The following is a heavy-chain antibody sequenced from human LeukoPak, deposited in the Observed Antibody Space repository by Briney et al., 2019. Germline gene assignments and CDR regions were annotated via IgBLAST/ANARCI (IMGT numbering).Heavy chain of an antibody. Sequence: ASVWLSCKASGYRFTSYDMHWVRQAPGQGLEWMGIINPSGGSTSYAQRFQGRVAMTRDTSTTTVYMEVNSLTSEDTAVYFCARDGPTAAAFDYWGQGTLVSVP. D-gene: IGHD2-2*01. CDR3: ARDGPTAAAFDY. V-gene: IGHV1-46*01. CDR2: INPSGGST. J-gene: IGHJ4*02. CDR1: GYRFTSYD.